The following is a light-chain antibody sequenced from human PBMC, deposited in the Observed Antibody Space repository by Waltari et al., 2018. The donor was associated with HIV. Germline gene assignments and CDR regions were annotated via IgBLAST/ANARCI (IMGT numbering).Light chain of an antibody. CDR2: STT. CDR1: PGPVTRGLH. V-gene: IGLV7-43*01. J-gene: IGLJ3*02. Sequence: QTVVTQEPSLTVSPGGTVTLTCASSPGPVTRGLHPNWFQQKPGQVPSALIYSTTNKHSWTAARFSGSLLGGKAALTLSGVQPEDEAEYYCLLYYNGVRVFGGGTKLTVL. CDR3: LLYYNGVRV.